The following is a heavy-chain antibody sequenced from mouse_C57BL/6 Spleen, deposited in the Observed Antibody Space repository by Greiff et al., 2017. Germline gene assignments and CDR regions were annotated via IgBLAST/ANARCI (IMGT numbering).Heavy chain of an antibody. CDR3: TRGDDGYFFMDY. V-gene: IGHV5-9-1*02. J-gene: IGHJ4*01. Sequence: EVKLVESGEGLVKPGGSLKLSCAASGFTFSSYAMSWVRQTPEKRLEWVAYISSGGDYIYYADTVKGRFTISRDNARNTLYLQMSSLKSEDTAMYYCTRGDDGYFFMDYWGQGTSVTVSS. CDR1: GFTFSSYA. CDR2: ISSGGDYI. D-gene: IGHD2-3*01.